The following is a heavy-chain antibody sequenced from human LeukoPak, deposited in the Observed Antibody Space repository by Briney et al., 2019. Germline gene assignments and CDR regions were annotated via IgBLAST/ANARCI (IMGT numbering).Heavy chain of an antibody. D-gene: IGHD4-17*01. V-gene: IGHV1-18*01. CDR2: ISAYNGNT. J-gene: IGHJ4*02. CDR3: ARDHRSDYGQFYYFDY. Sequence: ASLKVSCKASGYTFTSYGISWVRQAPGQGLEWMGWISAYNGNTNYAQKLQGRVTMTTDTSTSTAYMELRSLRSDDTAVYYCARDHRSDYGQFYYFDYWGQGTLVTVSS. CDR1: GYTFTSYG.